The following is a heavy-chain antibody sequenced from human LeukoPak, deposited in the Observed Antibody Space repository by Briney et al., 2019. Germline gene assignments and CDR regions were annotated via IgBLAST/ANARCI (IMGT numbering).Heavy chain of an antibody. V-gene: IGHV3-23*01. D-gene: IGHD3-9*01. CDR3: AKDGVSRLYFDWLFNYFDY. Sequence: GGALRLSCAASGFTFSSYAMSWVRQAPGKGLEWVSAISGSGGSTYYADSVKGRFTISRDNSKNTLYLQMNSLRAEDTAVYYCAKDGVSRLYFDWLFNYFDYWGQGTLVTVSS. J-gene: IGHJ4*02. CDR1: GFTFSSYA. CDR2: ISGSGGST.